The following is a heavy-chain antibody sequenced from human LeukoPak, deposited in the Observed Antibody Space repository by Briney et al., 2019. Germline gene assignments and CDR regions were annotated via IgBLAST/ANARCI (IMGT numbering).Heavy chain of an antibody. CDR3: ASVSGSSCPRYFDY. D-gene: IGHD6-13*01. CDR1: GYTFTSYD. Sequence: GASVKVSCKASGYTFTSYDINWVRQATGQGLEWMGWMNPSSGNTGYAQKFQGRVTMTRNTSISTAYMELSSLRSEDTAVYYCASVSGSSCPRYFDYRGQGTLVTVSS. V-gene: IGHV1-8*01. J-gene: IGHJ4*02. CDR2: MNPSSGNT.